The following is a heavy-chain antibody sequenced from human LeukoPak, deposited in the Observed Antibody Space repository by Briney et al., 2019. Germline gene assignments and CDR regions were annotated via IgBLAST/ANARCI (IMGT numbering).Heavy chain of an antibody. CDR3: AKDRSYGGNSSPYFDY. CDR1: GFTFSSYA. Sequence: GGSLRLSCAASGFTFSSYAMSWVRQAPGKGLEWVSAISGSGGSTYYADSVKGRFTISRDNSRNTLYLQMNSLRAEDTAVYYCAKDRSYGGNSSPYFDYWGQGTLVTVSS. CDR2: ISGSGGST. J-gene: IGHJ4*02. V-gene: IGHV3-23*01. D-gene: IGHD4-23*01.